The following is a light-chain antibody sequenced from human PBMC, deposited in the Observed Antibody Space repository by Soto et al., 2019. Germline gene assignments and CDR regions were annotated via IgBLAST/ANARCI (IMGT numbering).Light chain of an antibody. CDR2: GAS. Sequence: PGQRATLSCRASQSISTYLAWYQVKPGQAPRLLIYGASSRATGIPDRFSGSGSGTDFTLTISRLEPEDFAVYYCQQYGHSPRTFGQGTKVDIK. J-gene: IGKJ1*01. CDR3: QQYGHSPRT. V-gene: IGKV3-20*01. CDR1: QSISTY.